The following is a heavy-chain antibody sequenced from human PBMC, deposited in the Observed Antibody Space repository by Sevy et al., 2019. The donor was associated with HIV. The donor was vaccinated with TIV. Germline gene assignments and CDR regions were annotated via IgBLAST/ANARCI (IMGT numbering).Heavy chain of an antibody. CDR3: ARDGDFTYYYDSSGTTFDY. CDR2: INPNSGGT. D-gene: IGHD3-22*01. J-gene: IGHJ4*02. V-gene: IGHV1-2*06. CDR1: GYTFTGYY. Sequence: ASVKVSCKASGYTFTGYYMHWVRQAPGQGLEWMGRINPNSGGTNYAQKFQGRVTMTRDTSISTAYMELSRLRSDDTAVYYCARDGDFTYYYDSSGTTFDYWGQRTLVTVSS.